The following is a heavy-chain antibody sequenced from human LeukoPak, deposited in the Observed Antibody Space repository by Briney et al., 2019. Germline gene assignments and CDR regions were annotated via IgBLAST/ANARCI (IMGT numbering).Heavy chain of an antibody. J-gene: IGHJ4*02. Sequence: GGSLRLSCAASGFTFSSYSMNWVRQAPGKGLEWVSSISSSSSYIYYADSVKGRFTISRDNAKNSLYLQMNSLRAEDTAVYYCARGRGCCSSTSCYLIDFWGQGTLVTVSS. V-gene: IGHV3-21*01. D-gene: IGHD2-2*01. CDR1: GFTFSSYS. CDR2: ISSSSSYI. CDR3: ARGRGCCSSTSCYLIDF.